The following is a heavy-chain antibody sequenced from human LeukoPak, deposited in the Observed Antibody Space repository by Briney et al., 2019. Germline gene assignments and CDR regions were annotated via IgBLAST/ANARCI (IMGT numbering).Heavy chain of an antibody. D-gene: IGHD1-26*01. CDR2: IKEDGSEK. Sequence: GGSLRLSCAASGFSFSSYLMSWVRQAPGKGLEWVANIKEDGSEKNYVDSVNSRFTISRDNAKNSLYLQMNTLRAEDTAVYYCGRSGIVTTAVPFWGQGTLVTVSS. CDR1: GFSFSSYL. V-gene: IGHV3-7*01. CDR3: GRSGIVTTAVPF. J-gene: IGHJ4*02.